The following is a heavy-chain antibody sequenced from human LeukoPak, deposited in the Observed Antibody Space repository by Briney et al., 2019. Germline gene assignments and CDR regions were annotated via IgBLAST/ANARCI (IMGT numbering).Heavy chain of an antibody. CDR2: IKQDGSEK. V-gene: IGHV3-7*01. D-gene: IGHD6-13*01. J-gene: IGHJ4*02. CDR1: GFTFSSYW. Sequence: GGSLRLSCAASGFTFSSYWMSWVRQAPGKGLEWVANIKQDGSEKYYVDSVKGRFTISRDNAKNSLYLQMNSLRAEDTAVYYCARSVVIAAADSYYFDYWGQGTLVTVSS. CDR3: ARSVVIAAADSYYFDY.